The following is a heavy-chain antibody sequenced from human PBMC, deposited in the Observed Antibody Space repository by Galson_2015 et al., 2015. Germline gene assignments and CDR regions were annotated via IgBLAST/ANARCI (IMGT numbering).Heavy chain of an antibody. CDR3: ARQIVDYDFWSGYYPTNFDY. Sequence: SLRLSCAASEFTFSRYYMSWVRQAPGKGLEWVSSISSTTTYIYYADSVKGRFTISRDNAKNSLYLQMNSLGAEDTAVYYCARQIVDYDFWSGYYPTNFDYWGQGTLVTVSS. CDR1: EFTFSRYY. V-gene: IGHV3-21*01. D-gene: IGHD3-3*01. J-gene: IGHJ4*02. CDR2: ISSTTTYI.